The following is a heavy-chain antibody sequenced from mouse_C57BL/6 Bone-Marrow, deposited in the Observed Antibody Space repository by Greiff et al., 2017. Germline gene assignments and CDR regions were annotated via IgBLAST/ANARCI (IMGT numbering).Heavy chain of an antibody. Sequence: VQLVESGGGLVKPGGSLKLSCAASGFTFSSYAMSWVRQTPEKRLEWVATISDGGSYTYYPDNVKGRFTISRDNAKNNLYLQMSHLKSEDTAMYYCARDRGQLRLNYFDYWGQGTTLTVSS. CDR1: GFTFSSYA. CDR3: ARDRGQLRLNYFDY. CDR2: ISDGGSYT. J-gene: IGHJ2*01. V-gene: IGHV5-4*01. D-gene: IGHD3-2*02.